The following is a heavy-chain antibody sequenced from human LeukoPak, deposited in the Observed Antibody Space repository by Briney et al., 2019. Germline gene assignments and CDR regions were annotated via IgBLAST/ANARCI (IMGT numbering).Heavy chain of an antibody. CDR2: INYSGST. CDR1: GGSISTYY. CDR3: ARVGSFDY. Sequence: SETLSLTCTVSGGSISTYYWSWIRQPPGKGLEWIGYINYSGSTNYNPSLQSRVTISVDTSKNQFSLKLNSVTAADTAVYYCARVGSFDYWGQGTLVTVSS. J-gene: IGHJ4*02. D-gene: IGHD1-26*01. V-gene: IGHV4-59*08.